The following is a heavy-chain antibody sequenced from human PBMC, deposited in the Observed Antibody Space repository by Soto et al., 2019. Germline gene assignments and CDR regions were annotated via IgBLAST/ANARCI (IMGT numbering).Heavy chain of an antibody. V-gene: IGHV1-69*06. CDR2: IIPIFGTA. CDR1: GGTFSSYA. J-gene: IGHJ6*02. Sequence: GASVKVSCKASGGTFSSYAISWVRESPGQGLEWMGGIIPIFGTANYAQKFQGRVTITADKSTSTAYMELSGLRSEDTAVYYCARGGYSPDYYYYYGMDVWGQGTTVTVSS. CDR3: ARGGYSPDYYYYYGMDV. D-gene: IGHD2-15*01.